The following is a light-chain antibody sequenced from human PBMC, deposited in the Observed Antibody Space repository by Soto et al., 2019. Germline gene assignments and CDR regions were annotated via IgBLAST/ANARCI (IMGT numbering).Light chain of an antibody. CDR3: QHRSNWPS. CDR1: QSVSSN. V-gene: IGKV3-11*01. CDR2: AAS. Sequence: IVLTQSPVTLSVSPGETATLSCRASQSVSSNLAWYQHKPGQAPRLLIYAASARATGVPARFSGSGSGTDYTLTISSLEPEDFAVYYCQHRSNWPSFGPGTKVDIK. J-gene: IGKJ3*01.